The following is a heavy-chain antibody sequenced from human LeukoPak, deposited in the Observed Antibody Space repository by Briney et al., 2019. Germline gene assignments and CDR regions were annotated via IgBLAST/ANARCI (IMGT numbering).Heavy chain of an antibody. CDR1: GGTFSSYA. Sequence: SVKVSCKASGGTFSSYAISWVRQAPGQGLEWMGGIIPIFGTANYAQKFQGRVTITADESTSTAYMELSSLRSEDTAVYYCARDRGLRYGMDVWGQGTTVTVSS. D-gene: IGHD5-12*01. J-gene: IGHJ6*02. CDR3: ARDRGLRYGMDV. CDR2: IIPIFGTA. V-gene: IGHV1-69*13.